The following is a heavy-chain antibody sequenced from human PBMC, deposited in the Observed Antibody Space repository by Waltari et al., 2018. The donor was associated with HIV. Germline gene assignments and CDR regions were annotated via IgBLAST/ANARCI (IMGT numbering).Heavy chain of an antibody. D-gene: IGHD4-17*01. V-gene: IGHV1-69*04. Sequence: QVPPVQSGVAGQTPGPSVEASCKTSGSVSSTNATSWVRQAPGHGLEWPRRITLIQGRANYSQKFQGRVAISADKATSTAYMGLCNWRFEDPAVYYCAGDPDGADPHDSCGLDVWGQGTTVTVSS. CDR1: GSVSSTNA. J-gene: IGHJ6*02. CDR3: AGDPDGADPHDSCGLDV. CDR2: ITLIQGRA.